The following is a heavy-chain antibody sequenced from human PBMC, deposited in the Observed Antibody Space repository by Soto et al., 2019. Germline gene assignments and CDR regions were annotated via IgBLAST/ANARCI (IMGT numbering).Heavy chain of an antibody. CDR1: GFPFSNAW. D-gene: IGHD6-13*01. J-gene: IGHJ4*02. Sequence: LRLSCPPSGFPFSNAWFSLFRQAPGKGLEWGGRIKSKTDGGTTDYSAPVKGRFTVSRDDAKNTLYLHMNSLKTEDTAVYYGTTDSSTDYWGQGT. CDR3: TTDSSTDY. V-gene: IGHV3-15*01. CDR2: IKSKTDGGTT.